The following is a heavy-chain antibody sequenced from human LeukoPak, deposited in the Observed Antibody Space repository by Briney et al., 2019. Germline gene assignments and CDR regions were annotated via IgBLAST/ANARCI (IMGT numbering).Heavy chain of an antibody. Sequence: SETLSLTCAVYGGSFSGYYWSWIRQPPGKGLGWIGEINHSGSTNYNPSLKSRVTISVDTSKNQFSLKLSSVTAADTAVYYCARGLVGHYMDVWGKGTTVTVSS. CDR1: GGSFSGYY. V-gene: IGHV4-34*01. D-gene: IGHD3-10*01. J-gene: IGHJ6*03. CDR3: ARGLVGHYMDV. CDR2: INHSGST.